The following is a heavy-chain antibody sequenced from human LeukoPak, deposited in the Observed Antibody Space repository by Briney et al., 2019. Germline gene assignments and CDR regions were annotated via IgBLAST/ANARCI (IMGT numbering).Heavy chain of an antibody. V-gene: IGHV4-39*01. CDR2: IYYSGST. J-gene: IGHJ4*02. Sequence: SETLSLTCTVSGGSISSSSYYWGWIRQPPGKGLEWIGSIYYSGSTYYNPSLKSRVTISVDTSKNQFSLKLSSVTAADTAVYYCARHGNDFWSGYYSGNIDYWGQGTLVTVSS. CDR1: GGSISSSSYY. CDR3: ARHGNDFWSGYYSGNIDY. D-gene: IGHD3-3*01.